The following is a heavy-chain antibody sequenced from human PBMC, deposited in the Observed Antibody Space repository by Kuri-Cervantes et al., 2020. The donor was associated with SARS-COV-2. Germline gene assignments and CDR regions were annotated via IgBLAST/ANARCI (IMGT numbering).Heavy chain of an antibody. D-gene: IGHD2/OR15-2a*01. J-gene: IGHJ4*02. Sequence: SVKVSCKASGGSFASDDINWVRQAPGQGLEWMGGIIPIFGTANYAQKFQGRVTITADKSTSTAYMELSCLRSEDTAVYYCARVPYDYFYLDYWGQGTLVTVSS. CDR3: ARVPYDYFYLDY. CDR2: IIPIFGTA. CDR1: GGSFASDD. V-gene: IGHV1-69*06.